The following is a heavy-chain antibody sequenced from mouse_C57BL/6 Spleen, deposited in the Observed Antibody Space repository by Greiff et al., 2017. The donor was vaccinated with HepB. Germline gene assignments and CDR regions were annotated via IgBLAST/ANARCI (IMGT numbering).Heavy chain of an antibody. CDR2: IDPNSGGT. D-gene: IGHD1-1*01. CDR1: GYTFTSYW. CDR3: ARYYYGSTLYAMDY. J-gene: IGHJ4*01. Sequence: VQLQQPGAELVMPGASVKLSCKASGYTFTSYWMHWVKQRPGRGLEWIGRIDPNSGGTKYNEKFKSKATLTVDKPSSTAYMQLSSLTSEDSAVYYCARYYYGSTLYAMDYWGQGTLVTVSS. V-gene: IGHV1-72*01.